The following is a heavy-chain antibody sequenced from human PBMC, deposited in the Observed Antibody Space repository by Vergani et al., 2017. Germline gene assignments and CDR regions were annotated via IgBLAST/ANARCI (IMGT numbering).Heavy chain of an antibody. CDR1: GFTFNNYG. J-gene: IGHJ4*02. Sequence: QVQLVESGGGVVQPGRSLRLSCAASGFTFNNYGMHWVRQAPGKGLEWMAVISYDGSNKYYADSVKGRFTISRDNSKRTLYLQVNSLTAEDTAVYYCAKAQGSSGWYYFDYWGEGTLVTVSS. CDR3: AKAQGSSGWYYFDY. CDR2: ISYDGSNK. D-gene: IGHD6-19*01. V-gene: IGHV3-30*18.